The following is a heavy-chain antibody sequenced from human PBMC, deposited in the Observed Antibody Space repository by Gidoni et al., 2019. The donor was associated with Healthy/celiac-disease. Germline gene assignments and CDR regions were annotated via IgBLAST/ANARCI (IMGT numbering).Heavy chain of an antibody. CDR3: ARTYYGSGSYERLSFTVYYYGMDV. CDR2: IIPIFGTA. D-gene: IGHD3-10*01. V-gene: IGHV1-69*01. CDR1: GGTFSSYA. Sequence: QVQLVQSGAEVKKPGSSVKVSCKASGGTFSSYAISWVRQAPGQGLEWMGGIIPIFGTANYAQKFQGRVTITADESTSTAYMELSSLRSEDTAVYYCARTYYGSGSYERLSFTVYYYGMDVWGQGTTVTVSS. J-gene: IGHJ6*02.